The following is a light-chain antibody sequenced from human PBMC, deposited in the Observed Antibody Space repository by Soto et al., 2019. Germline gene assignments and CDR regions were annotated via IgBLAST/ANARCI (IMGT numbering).Light chain of an antibody. CDR3: QQANSFPWT. Sequence: DIQMTQSPSSVSASVGDRVTITCRASQGISSWLAWYQHRPGKAPRLLIYVASSLQSGVPPRFSGSGSGTDFTLTISSLQPEDFATYYCQQANSFPWTFGQGTKVEIK. V-gene: IGKV1-12*01. CDR2: VAS. CDR1: QGISSW. J-gene: IGKJ1*01.